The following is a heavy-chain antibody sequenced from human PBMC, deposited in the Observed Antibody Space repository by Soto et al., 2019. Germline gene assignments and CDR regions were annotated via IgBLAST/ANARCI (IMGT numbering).Heavy chain of an antibody. D-gene: IGHD3-3*01. CDR1: GGSSSGYY. CDR3: ARHAIFGVINWFDP. J-gene: IGHJ5*02. CDR2: IYYSGST. Sequence: PSETLSLTCTVSGGSSSGYYWSWIRQPPGKGLEWIGYIYYSGSTNYNPSLKSRVTISVDTSKNQFSLKLSSVTAADTAVYYCARHAIFGVINWFDPWGQGTLVTVSS. V-gene: IGHV4-59*08.